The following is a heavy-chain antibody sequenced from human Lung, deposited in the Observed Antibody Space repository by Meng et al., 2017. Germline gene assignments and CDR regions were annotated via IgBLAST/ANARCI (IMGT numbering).Heavy chain of an antibody. Sequence: QVPRQGAAPGRVTPPGHLPLPCVVSGGSISSIDWWSWVRQPPGKGLEWIGEIYHGGDTNYNPSLKSRVTIAIDRSKNQFSLKLSSVTAADTAVYYCASWIYSCGWQWGQGTLVTVSS. CDR3: ASWIYSCGWQ. V-gene: IGHV4-4*03. J-gene: IGHJ4*02. D-gene: IGHD6-19*01. CDR1: GGSISSIDW. CDR2: IYHGGDT.